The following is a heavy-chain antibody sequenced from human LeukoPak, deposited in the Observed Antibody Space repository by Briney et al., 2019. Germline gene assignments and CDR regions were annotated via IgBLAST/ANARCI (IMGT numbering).Heavy chain of an antibody. CDR3: ARAYDYGDYYYYGMDV. CDR1: GITFSNYA. CDR2: ISGSAHKI. J-gene: IGHJ6*02. V-gene: IGHV3-23*01. D-gene: IGHD4-17*01. Sequence: GGSLRLSCVASGITFSNYAVSWVRQAPEKGLDWVSVISGSAHKIRYADSVKGRFTISRDNAKNTLYLQMNSLRAEDTAVYYCARAYDYGDYYYYGMDVWGQGTTVTVSS.